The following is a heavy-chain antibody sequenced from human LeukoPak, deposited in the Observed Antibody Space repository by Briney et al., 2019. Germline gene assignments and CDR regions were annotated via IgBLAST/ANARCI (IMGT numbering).Heavy chain of an antibody. D-gene: IGHD3-9*01. V-gene: IGHV4-4*07. J-gene: IGHJ5*02. Sequence: SETLSLTCTVSGGSISSYYWSWIRQPAGKGLEWIGRIHTSGSTNYNPSLKSRVTMSADTSKNQFSLKLSSVTAADTAVYYCARGPTLRYFDWLLYPPWFDPWGQGTLVTVSS. CDR3: ARGPTLRYFDWLLYPPWFDP. CDR2: IHTSGST. CDR1: GGSISSYY.